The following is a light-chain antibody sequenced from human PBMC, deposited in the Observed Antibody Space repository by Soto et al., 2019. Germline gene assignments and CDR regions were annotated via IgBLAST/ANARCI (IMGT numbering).Light chain of an antibody. CDR2: DAS. V-gene: IGKV1-33*01. CDR1: QDISDV. J-gene: IGKJ5*01. Sequence: DIHMTQSPSALSASVGDIFTITCQASQDISDVLNWYQQQPVQARKVLIYDASKLQTGVPSRLSGRGYGKDFTFTISSMKNDDSGTYYCQQFYDLTITFGQGTRLEI. CDR3: QQFYDLTIT.